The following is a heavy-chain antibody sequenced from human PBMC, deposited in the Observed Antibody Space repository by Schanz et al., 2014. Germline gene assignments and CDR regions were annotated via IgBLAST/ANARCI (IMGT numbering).Heavy chain of an antibody. V-gene: IGHV1-69*04. CDR1: GGTFSSYA. CDR2: IIPILGME. D-gene: IGHD2-15*01. J-gene: IGHJ4*02. CDR3: ATCSGGTCHAKPVLDN. Sequence: QVQLVQSGAEVKKPGSSVKVSCKASGGTFSSYAFSWVRQAPGQGLEWMGKIIPILGMENYAQKFQGRVTITADTSTSPASMELSSLRSEDTSVYYCATCSGGTCHAKPVLDNWGQGTLVTVSS.